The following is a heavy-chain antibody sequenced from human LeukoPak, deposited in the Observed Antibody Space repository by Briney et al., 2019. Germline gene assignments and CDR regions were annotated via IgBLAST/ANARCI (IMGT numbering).Heavy chain of an antibody. CDR3: ARSQWLRLPNY. CDR2: IYYSGST. CDR1: GGSISGYY. V-gene: IGHV4-59*01. J-gene: IGHJ4*02. Sequence: PSETLSLTCTVSGGSISGYYWSWIRQPPGKGLEWIGYIYYSGSTNYNPSLKSRVTISVDTSKNQFSLKLSSVTAADTAVYYCARSQWLRLPNYWGQGTLVTVSS. D-gene: IGHD5-12*01.